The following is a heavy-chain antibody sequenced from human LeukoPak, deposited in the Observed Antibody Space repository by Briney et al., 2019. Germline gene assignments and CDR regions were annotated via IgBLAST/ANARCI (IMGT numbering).Heavy chain of an antibody. Sequence: GGSLRLSCAASGFTFSSYSMNWVRQAPGKGLEWVSSISSSSSYIYYADSVKGRFTISRDNAKNSLYLQMNSLRAEDTAVYYCVRHGIAPMIVVYFFDYWGQGTLVTVSA. V-gene: IGHV3-21*01. D-gene: IGHD3-22*01. CDR2: ISSSSSYI. CDR1: GFTFSSYS. J-gene: IGHJ4*02. CDR3: VRHGIAPMIVVYFFDY.